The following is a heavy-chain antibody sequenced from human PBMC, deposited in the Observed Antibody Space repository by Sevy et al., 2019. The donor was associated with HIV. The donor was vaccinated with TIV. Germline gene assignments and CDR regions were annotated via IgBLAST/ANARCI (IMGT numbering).Heavy chain of an antibody. J-gene: IGHJ4*02. CDR3: AGVGCTKPHDY. V-gene: IGHV3-23*01. CDR2: LSFGCGKI. Sequence: GGSLRLSCATSGFPFNIYSMSWVRQAPGKGLEWVSTLSFGCGKINYADSVKGRFTISRDNSENTLYLEMNSLRAEDTALYFCAGVGCTKPHDYWGRGTLVTVSS. D-gene: IGHD2-8*01. CDR1: GFPFNIYS.